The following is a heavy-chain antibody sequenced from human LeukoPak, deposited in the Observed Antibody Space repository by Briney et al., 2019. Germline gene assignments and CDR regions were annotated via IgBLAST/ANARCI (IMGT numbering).Heavy chain of an antibody. Sequence: GGSLRLSCAASGFTFSGSAMHWVRQASGKGLEWVGRIRSKANSYATAYAASVKGRFTISRDDSKNTAYVQMNSLKTEDTAVYYCTRVGATFLDYWGQGTLITVSS. CDR1: GFTFSGSA. CDR2: IRSKANSYAT. D-gene: IGHD1-26*01. V-gene: IGHV3-73*01. CDR3: TRVGATFLDY. J-gene: IGHJ4*02.